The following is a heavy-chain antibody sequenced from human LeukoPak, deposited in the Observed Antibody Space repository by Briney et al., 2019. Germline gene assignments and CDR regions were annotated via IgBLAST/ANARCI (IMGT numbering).Heavy chain of an antibody. Sequence: SVKVSCKASGGTFSSYAISWVRQAPGQGLEWMGGIIPIFGTANYAQKFQGRVTITADESTSTAYMELSSLRSEDTAVYYCARDFVSGNVAFDPWGQGTLVTVSS. V-gene: IGHV1-69*13. J-gene: IGHJ5*02. CDR2: IIPIFGTA. CDR3: ARDFVSGNVAFDP. CDR1: GGTFSSYA. D-gene: IGHD1-1*01.